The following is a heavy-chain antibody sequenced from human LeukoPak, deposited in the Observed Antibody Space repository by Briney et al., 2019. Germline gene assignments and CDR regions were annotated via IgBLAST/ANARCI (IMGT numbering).Heavy chain of an antibody. CDR2: VSAYNGNT. J-gene: IGHJ4*02. V-gene: IGHV1-18*01. D-gene: IGHD5-24*01. Sequence: GASVKVSCKASGYTFTSYGISWVRQAPGQGLEWMGWVSAYNGNTNYAQKLQGRVTMTTDTSTSTAYMELRSLRPDDTAVYYCARLDLGDGYNYRTFDYWGQGTLVTVSS. CDR1: GYTFTSYG. CDR3: ARLDLGDGYNYRTFDY.